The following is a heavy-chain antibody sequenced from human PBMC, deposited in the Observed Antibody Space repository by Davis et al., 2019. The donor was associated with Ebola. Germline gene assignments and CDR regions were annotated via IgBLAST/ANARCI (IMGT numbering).Heavy chain of an antibody. J-gene: IGHJ4*02. CDR3: TWDLVPSAIGSFDY. Sequence: PGGSLRLSCAASGFNFPDAWMTWVRQAPDKGLEWVGRIKSKSVGETTDYAAPVKGRFTISRDDSKNMLYLQMNNLKGEDTAVYYCTWDLVPSAIGSFDYWGQGTLVTVSS. CDR2: IKSKSVGETT. CDR1: GFNFPDAW. D-gene: IGHD2-2*02. V-gene: IGHV3-15*01.